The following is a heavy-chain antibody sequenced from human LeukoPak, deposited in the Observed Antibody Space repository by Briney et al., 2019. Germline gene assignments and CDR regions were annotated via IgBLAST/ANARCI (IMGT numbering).Heavy chain of an antibody. CDR1: GYTFTGYF. CDR3: ARGGSTDSIHSCGGNCYFLDY. J-gene: IGHJ4*02. CDR2: INPNSGGT. D-gene: IGHD2-21*02. V-gene: IGHV1-2*02. Sequence: ASVKVSCKASGYTFTGYFIHWVRQAPRQGPEWMGWINPNSGGTHYAQKFQGRVIMTRDTSISTAYMELSRLGSDDTAVYYCARGGSTDSIHSCGGNCYFLDYWGQGTLVTVSS.